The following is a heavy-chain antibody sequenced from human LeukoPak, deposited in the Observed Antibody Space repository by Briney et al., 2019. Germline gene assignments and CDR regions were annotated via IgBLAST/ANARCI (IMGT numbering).Heavy chain of an antibody. CDR3: ARGQCSGARCLALDMDV. J-gene: IGHJ6*02. D-gene: IGHD2-15*01. CDR1: GDSVSSNSAA. CDR2: TYYRSKWYN. V-gene: IGHV6-1*01. Sequence: SQTLSLTCAISGDSVSSNSAAWNWVRQSPSRGLEWLGRTYYRSKWYNDYGISVRSRITINPDTSKNQFSLQLNSVTPDDTAVYFCARGQCSGARCLALDMDVWGQGTSVTVSS.